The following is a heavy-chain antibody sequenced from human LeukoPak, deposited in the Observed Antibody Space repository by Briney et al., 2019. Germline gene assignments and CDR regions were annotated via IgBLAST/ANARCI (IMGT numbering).Heavy chain of an antibody. CDR2: IIPILGIA. Sequence: GASVKVSCKASGGTFSSYAISWVRQAPGQGLEWMGRIIPILGIANYAQKFQGRVTITADKSTSTAYMELSSLRSEDTAVYYCARDTPIAVAGRYGMDVWGQGTTVTVSS. D-gene: IGHD6-19*01. V-gene: IGHV1-69*04. CDR1: GGTFSSYA. CDR3: ARDTPIAVAGRYGMDV. J-gene: IGHJ6*02.